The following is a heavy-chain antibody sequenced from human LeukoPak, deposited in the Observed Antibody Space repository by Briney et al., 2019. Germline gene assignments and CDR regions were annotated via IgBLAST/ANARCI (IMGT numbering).Heavy chain of an antibody. CDR3: AREGYHYDSSGYYYVGAFDI. CDR2: IYYSGST. Sequence: SETLSLTCTVSGGSISSYYWSWIRQPPGKGLEWIGYIYYSGSTNYNPSLKSRVTISVDTSKNQFSLKLSSVTAADTAVYYCAREGYHYDSSGYYYVGAFDIWGQGTMVTVSS. V-gene: IGHV4-59*01. J-gene: IGHJ3*02. CDR1: GGSISSYY. D-gene: IGHD3-22*01.